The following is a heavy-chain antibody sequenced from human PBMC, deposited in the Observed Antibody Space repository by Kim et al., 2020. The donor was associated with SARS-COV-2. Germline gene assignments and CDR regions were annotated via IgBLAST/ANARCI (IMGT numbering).Heavy chain of an antibody. Sequence: ASVKVSCKTSGYNFRDYFLHWVRQAPGQGLEWVGRIDPSNGGTLSAQKFQGRVTMTGDTSTSTAYLQVTSLRSDDAAVYFCASGLGDMNKYYYGMDVWGQGTTVTVSS. J-gene: IGHJ6*02. D-gene: IGHD2-21*02. CDR3: ASGLGDMNKYYYGMDV. CDR1: GYNFRDYF. CDR2: IDPSNGGT. V-gene: IGHV1-2*06.